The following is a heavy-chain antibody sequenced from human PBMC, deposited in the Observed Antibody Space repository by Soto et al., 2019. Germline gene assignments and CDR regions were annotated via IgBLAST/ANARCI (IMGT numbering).Heavy chain of an antibody. CDR3: AKFRGPSYSYYSMDV. J-gene: IGHJ6*03. V-gene: IGHV3-23*01. CDR1: GFPFCSYA. Sequence: PWGSPRIGCAASGFPFCSYAMNWLRQAPGRGLECVSFISGSGRTTYYADSVKGRFTVSRDNSKNTLYLQMNSLRAEDTALYYCAKFRGPSYSYYSMDVWGKGTTVTVSS. D-gene: IGHD3-16*01. CDR2: ISGSGRTT.